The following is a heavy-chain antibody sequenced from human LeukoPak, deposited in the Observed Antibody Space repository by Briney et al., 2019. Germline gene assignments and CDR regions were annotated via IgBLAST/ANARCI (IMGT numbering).Heavy chain of an antibody. V-gene: IGHV3-30*04. CDR1: GFTYSSYA. CDR3: VAWGSLVV. J-gene: IGHJ4*02. CDR2: ISYDGSNK. D-gene: IGHD3-16*01. Sequence: GGSLRLSCAASGFTYSSYAMHWVRQAPGKGLEWVAVISYDGSNKYYADSVKGRFTISRDNAKNSLFLQMNSLRVEDTAVFYCVAWGSLVVWGQGTLVTVSS.